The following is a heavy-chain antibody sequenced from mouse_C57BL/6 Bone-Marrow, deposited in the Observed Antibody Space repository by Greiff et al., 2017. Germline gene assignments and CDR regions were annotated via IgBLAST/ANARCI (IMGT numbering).Heavy chain of an antibody. CDR1: GYTFTSYG. Sequence: QVQLQQSGAELARPGASVKLSCKASGYTFTSYGISWVKQRTGQGLEWIGEIYPRGGNTYNNEKFRGKATLTADKSSSTAYMELRSLTSEASAVYFCARRGSFYFDYWGQGTTLTVSS. CDR2: IYPRGGNT. V-gene: IGHV1-81*01. J-gene: IGHJ2*01. CDR3: ARRGSFYFDY.